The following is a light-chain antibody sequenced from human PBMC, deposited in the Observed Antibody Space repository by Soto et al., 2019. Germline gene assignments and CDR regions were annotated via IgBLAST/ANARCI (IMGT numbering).Light chain of an antibody. V-gene: IGKV3-15*01. J-gene: IGKJ1*01. CDR1: QSVSSN. CDR3: QQDNNCPPWT. Sequence: EIVMTQSPATLSVSPGERATLSCRASQSVSSNLAWYQQKPGQAPRLLIYGASTRATGIPARFSVSGSGTEFNLTISSLQSEDFAVYYCQQDNNCPPWTFGQGTKVEIK. CDR2: GAS.